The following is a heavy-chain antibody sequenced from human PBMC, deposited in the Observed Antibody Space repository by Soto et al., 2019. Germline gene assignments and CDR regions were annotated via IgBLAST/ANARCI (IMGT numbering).Heavy chain of an antibody. D-gene: IGHD3-10*01. CDR1: GGSFSGYY. CDR3: ARRALTNMARGGPYYLDH. CDR2: INHSGST. Sequence: SETLSLTCAVYGGSFSGYYWSWIRQPPGKGLEWIGEINHSGSTNYNPSLKSRVTISVDTSKNQFSLKLSSVTAADTAVYYCARRALTNMARGGPYYLDHWGQGTLVTVSS. V-gene: IGHV4-34*01. J-gene: IGHJ4*02.